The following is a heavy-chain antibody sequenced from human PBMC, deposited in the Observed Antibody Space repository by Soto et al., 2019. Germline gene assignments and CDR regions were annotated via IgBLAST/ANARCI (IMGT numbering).Heavy chain of an antibody. J-gene: IGHJ4*02. Sequence: QVQLVQSGAEVKKPGSSVKVSCKASGGIFSSYAISWLRQAPGQGLEWMGAVIPILGQAYYAQNLQDRVTITADESTRTTCMELSSLRSEDTAVYFFARVGGVGAPPGADYWGQGTLVTVSS. CDR3: ARVGGVGAPPGADY. CDR1: GGIFSSYA. V-gene: IGHV1-69*01. D-gene: IGHD1-26*01. CDR2: VIPILGQA.